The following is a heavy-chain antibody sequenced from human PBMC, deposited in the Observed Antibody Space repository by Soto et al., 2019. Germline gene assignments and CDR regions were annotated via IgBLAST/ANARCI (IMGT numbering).Heavy chain of an antibody. J-gene: IGHJ5*02. CDR1: GFTFSTYS. V-gene: IGHV3-48*02. CDR3: ARDNGIAGSFDP. D-gene: IGHD6-13*01. Sequence: GGSLRLSCAASGFTFSTYSMSWARQAPGKGLEWIAYITSSSSTIFYADSVKGRFTISRDNAKNSLYLQMNSLRDEDTSVYYCARDNGIAGSFDPWGQGTPVTVSS. CDR2: ITSSSSTI.